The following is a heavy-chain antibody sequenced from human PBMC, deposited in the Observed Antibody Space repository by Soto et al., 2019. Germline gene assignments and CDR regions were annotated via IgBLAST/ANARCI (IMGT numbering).Heavy chain of an antibody. CDR2: VMGGGGGT. V-gene: IGHV3-23*01. CDR3: ATGAGYCGTSGCFGFFDY. D-gene: IGHD2-2*01. CDR1: GFTFSGYT. Sequence: EVQLLESGGGLVQPGGTLRLSCAASGFTFSGYTMSWVRQAPGKGLEWVSGVMGGGGGTFYADSVKGRFTISRDNSKNTLYLQMDSLRAEDKAVYYCATGAGYCGTSGCFGFFDYWGQGTLVTVSS. J-gene: IGHJ4*02.